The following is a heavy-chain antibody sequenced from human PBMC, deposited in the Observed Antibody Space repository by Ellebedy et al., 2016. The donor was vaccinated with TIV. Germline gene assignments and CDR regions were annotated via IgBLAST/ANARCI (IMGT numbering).Heavy chain of an antibody. Sequence: GESLKISCAASGFTFSSYDMHWVRQATGKGLEWVSAIGTAGDTYYPGSVKGRFTISRENAKDSLYLQMNSLRAGDTAVYYCARVRSWGGYSGYVDWGQGTLVTVSS. D-gene: IGHD5-12*01. CDR3: ARVRSWGGYSGYVD. J-gene: IGHJ4*02. CDR2: IGTAGDT. CDR1: GFTFSSYD. V-gene: IGHV3-13*04.